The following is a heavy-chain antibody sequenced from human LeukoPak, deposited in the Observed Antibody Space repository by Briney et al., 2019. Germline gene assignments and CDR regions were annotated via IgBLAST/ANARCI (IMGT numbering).Heavy chain of an antibody. D-gene: IGHD3-3*01. Sequence: PSQTLSLTCTVSGGSISSGSYYWSWIRQPAGKGLEWIGRIYTSGSTNYNPSLKSRVTISVDTYKNQFSLKLSSVTAADTAVYYCASDRSYYEFWSGYFDYWGQGTLVTVSS. CDR1: GGSISSGSYY. J-gene: IGHJ4*02. CDR3: ASDRSYYEFWSGYFDY. CDR2: IYTSGST. V-gene: IGHV4-61*02.